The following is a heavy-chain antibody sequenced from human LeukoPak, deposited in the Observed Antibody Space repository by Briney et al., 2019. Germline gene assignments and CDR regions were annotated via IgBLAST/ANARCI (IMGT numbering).Heavy chain of an antibody. CDR2: ISGSGDST. CDR1: GFTFSSYA. Sequence: PGGSLRLSCAASGFTFSSYAMSWVRQAPGKGLEWVSAISGSGDSTYYGDSVKGRFTISRDNSKNTLYLQMNSLRAEDTAVYYCATGLLYDSSGYYLLLAFDIWGQGTMVTVSS. CDR3: ATGLLYDSSGYYLLLAFDI. J-gene: IGHJ3*02. D-gene: IGHD3-22*01. V-gene: IGHV3-23*01.